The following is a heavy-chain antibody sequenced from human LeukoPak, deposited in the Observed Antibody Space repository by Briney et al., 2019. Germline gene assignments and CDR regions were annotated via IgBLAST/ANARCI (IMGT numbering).Heavy chain of an antibody. V-gene: IGHV4-34*01. CDR3: TTGPDYYNSSSYYSHY. J-gene: IGHJ4*02. Sequence: SETLSLTCAVYGGAFRGYYWSWIRQPPGKGLEWIGEINQSGSIKYNPSLKSRVTISVDTSKNQFSLKLSSVTAADTAVYYCTTGPDYYNSSSYYSHYWGQGTLVTVSS. CDR1: GGAFRGYY. CDR2: INQSGSI. D-gene: IGHD3-22*01.